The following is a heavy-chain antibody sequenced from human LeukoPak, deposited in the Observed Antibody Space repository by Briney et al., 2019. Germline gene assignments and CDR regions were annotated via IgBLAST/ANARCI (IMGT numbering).Heavy chain of an antibody. Sequence: PGGSLRLSCAASGFTFSSYEMIWVRQAPGKGLEWVSYISSSGSTIYYADSVQGRFTISRDNVKNSLYLQMNSLRDEDTAVYYCARDLNYDSGGYYGEAFDIWGQGTMVTVSS. V-gene: IGHV3-48*03. CDR2: ISSSGSTI. CDR1: GFTFSSYE. D-gene: IGHD3-22*01. J-gene: IGHJ3*02. CDR3: ARDLNYDSGGYYGEAFDI.